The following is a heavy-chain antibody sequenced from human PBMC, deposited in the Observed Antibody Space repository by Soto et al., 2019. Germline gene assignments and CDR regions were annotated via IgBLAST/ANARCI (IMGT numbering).Heavy chain of an antibody. CDR2: IIPIFGTA. V-gene: IGHV1-69*13. Sequence: ASVKVSCKASGGTFSSYAISWVRQAPGQGLEWMGGIIPIFGTANYAQKFQGRVTITADESTSTAYMELSSLRSEDTAVYYCARGGVAAAGTIMDYWGQGTLVTVSS. J-gene: IGHJ4*02. D-gene: IGHD6-13*01. CDR3: ARGGVAAAGTIMDY. CDR1: GGTFSSYA.